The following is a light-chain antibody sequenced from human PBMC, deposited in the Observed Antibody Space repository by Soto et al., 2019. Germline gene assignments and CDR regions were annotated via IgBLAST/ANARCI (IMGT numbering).Light chain of an antibody. CDR2: LNSDGSH. V-gene: IGLV4-69*01. CDR3: QTWGTGIRL. J-gene: IGLJ2*01. Sequence: QPVLTQSPSASASLGASVNFTCTLSSGYSSYAIAWHQQQPEKGPRYLMKLNSDGSHSKGDDIPDRFSGSSSGAERYLTISSLQSEDEADYYCQTWGTGIRLFGGGTKVTVL. CDR1: SGYSSYA.